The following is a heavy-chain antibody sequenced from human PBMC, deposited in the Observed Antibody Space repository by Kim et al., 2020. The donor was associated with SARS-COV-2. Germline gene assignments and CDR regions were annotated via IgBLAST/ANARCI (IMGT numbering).Heavy chain of an antibody. CDR2: IYYSGST. CDR1: GGSISSYY. CDR3: ARGDYDSRGYYYVSGWFDP. J-gene: IGHJ5*02. D-gene: IGHD3-22*01. Sequence: SETLSLTCTVSGGSISSYYWSWIRQPPGKGLEWIGYIYYSGSTNYNPSLKSRVTISVDTSKNQFSLKLSSVTAADTAVYYCARGDYDSRGYYYVSGWFDP. V-gene: IGHV4-59*08.